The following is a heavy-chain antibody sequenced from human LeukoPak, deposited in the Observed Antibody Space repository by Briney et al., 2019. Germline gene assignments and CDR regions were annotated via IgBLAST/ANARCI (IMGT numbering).Heavy chain of an antibody. V-gene: IGHV3-30*02. J-gene: IGHJ4*02. Sequence: PGGSLRLSCVASGFTFSSNGMHWVRQAPGKGLEWVAFIRNDGSNKYYVDSVKGRFTFSRDNFKHTLYLQMNSLRPEDTAVYYCAKGSGWYLDYWGQGTLVTVSS. CDR2: IRNDGSNK. CDR1: GFTFSSNG. D-gene: IGHD6-19*01. CDR3: AKGSGWYLDY.